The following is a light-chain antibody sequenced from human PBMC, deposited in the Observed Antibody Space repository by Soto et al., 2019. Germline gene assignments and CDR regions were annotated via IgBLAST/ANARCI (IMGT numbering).Light chain of an antibody. V-gene: IGKV3D-20*01. CDR3: QQYGSSPTWT. CDR2: DAS. CDR1: QSVSSSY. Sequence: EIVCTESPATLSFSPGERATLSCAAIQSVSSSYLAWYQQKPGLAPRLLIYDASSRATGIPDRFSGSGSGTDFTLTISRLEPEDFAVYYCQQYGSSPTWTFGQGTKVDIK. J-gene: IGKJ1*01.